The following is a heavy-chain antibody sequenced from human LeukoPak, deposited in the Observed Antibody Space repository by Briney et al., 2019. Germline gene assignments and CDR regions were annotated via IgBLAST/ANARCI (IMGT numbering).Heavy chain of an antibody. Sequence: SVKVSCKASGGTFSSYAISWVRQAPGQGLEWMGGIIPVFGTANYAQKFQGRVTITADESTSTAYVELSSLRSEDTAVYYCARERGIAAAGTHNWFDPWGQGTLVTVSS. V-gene: IGHV1-69*01. CDR3: ARERGIAAAGTHNWFDP. D-gene: IGHD6-13*01. CDR2: IIPVFGTA. CDR1: GGTFSSYA. J-gene: IGHJ5*02.